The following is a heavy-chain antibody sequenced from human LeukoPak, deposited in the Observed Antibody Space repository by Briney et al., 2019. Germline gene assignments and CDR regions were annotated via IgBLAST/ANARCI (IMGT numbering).Heavy chain of an antibody. CDR1: GYTFTNYG. CDR2: ISAYNGNT. V-gene: IGHV1-18*01. CDR3: ARDRSTHDY. J-gene: IGHJ4*02. D-gene: IGHD5/OR15-5a*01. Sequence: GASVKVSCKSSGYTFTNYGISWARQAPGQGLEWMGWISAYNGNTNYAQKFQGRVTMTIDTSTSTAYMELRSLRSDDTAVYYCARDRSTHDYWGQGTLVTVSS.